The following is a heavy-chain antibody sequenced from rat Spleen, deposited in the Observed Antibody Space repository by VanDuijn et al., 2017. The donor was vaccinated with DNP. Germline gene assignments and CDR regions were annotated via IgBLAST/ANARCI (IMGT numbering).Heavy chain of an antibody. Sequence: EVQLVESGGGPVQPGRSLKLSCVASGFIFSNYWMTWIRQAPGKGLEWVAYISYDGGSTYYRDSVKGRFTISRDNAKSTLYLQMDSLRSEDTATYYCARPSPSGDWGQGVMVTVSS. J-gene: IGHJ2*01. D-gene: IGHD3-8*01. CDR1: GFIFSNYW. V-gene: IGHV5-31*01. CDR2: ISYDGGST. CDR3: ARPSPSGD.